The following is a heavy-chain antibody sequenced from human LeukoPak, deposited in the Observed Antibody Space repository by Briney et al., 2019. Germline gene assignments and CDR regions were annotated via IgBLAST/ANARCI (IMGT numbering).Heavy chain of an antibody. CDR1: GGSISSCGYY. V-gene: IGHV4-31*03. CDR2: IYYSGST. J-gene: IGHJ4*02. D-gene: IGHD3-10*01. Sequence: SETLSLTCTVSGGSISSCGYYWSWIRQHPGKGLEWIGYIYYSGSTYYNPSLRSRVTISVDTSNNQFSLKLSSVTAADTAVYYCARERPSYGSGSYSDYWGQGTLVTVSS. CDR3: ARERPSYGSGSYSDY.